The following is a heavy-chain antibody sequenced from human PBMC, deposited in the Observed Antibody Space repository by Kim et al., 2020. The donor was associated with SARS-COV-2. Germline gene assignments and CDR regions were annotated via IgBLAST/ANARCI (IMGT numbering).Heavy chain of an antibody. CDR1: GFIFSNAW. CDR3: TTEGEWSDPFDY. CDR2: IKSKTDGGTT. J-gene: IGHJ4*02. Sequence: GGSLRLSCAASGFIFSNAWMSWVRQAPGKGLEWVGRIKSKTDGGTTDYAAPVKGRFTISRDDSKNTLYLQMNSLKTEDTAVYYCTTEGEWSDPFDYCGQGTLVTVSS. V-gene: IGHV3-15*01. D-gene: IGHD3-16*01.